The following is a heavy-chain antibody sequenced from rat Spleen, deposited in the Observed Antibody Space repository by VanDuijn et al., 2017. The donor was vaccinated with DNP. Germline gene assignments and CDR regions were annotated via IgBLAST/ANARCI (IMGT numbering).Heavy chain of an antibody. Sequence: EVQLVESGGGLVQPGRSLKLSCAASGFTFSDYYMAWVRQAPTKGLEWVASISYDGGNTYYRDSVKGRFTVYRDNAKSTPYLQMDSLRSEDTATYYCTTGGNNPFPYWGQGTLVTVSS. V-gene: IGHV5-20*01. D-gene: IGHD1-10*01. CDR2: ISYDGGNT. J-gene: IGHJ3*01. CDR3: TTGGNNPFPY. CDR1: GFTFSDYY.